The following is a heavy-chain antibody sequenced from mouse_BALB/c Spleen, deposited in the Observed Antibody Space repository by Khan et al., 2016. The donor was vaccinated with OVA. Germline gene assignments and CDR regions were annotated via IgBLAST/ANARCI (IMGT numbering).Heavy chain of an antibody. Sequence: DLVKPGASVKLSCKASGYTFTSYWINWIKQRPGQGLEWIGRIASGCGSSSYNEMFKGKATLNLATSSSTAYIQLSSLSSEDSAVYFYARENYAGRTCYAMDYWGQGTSVTVAS. CDR3: ARENYAGRTCYAMDY. V-gene: IGHV1S41*01. CDR2: IASGCGSS. CDR1: GYTFTSYW. J-gene: IGHJ4*01. D-gene: IGHD1-1*01.